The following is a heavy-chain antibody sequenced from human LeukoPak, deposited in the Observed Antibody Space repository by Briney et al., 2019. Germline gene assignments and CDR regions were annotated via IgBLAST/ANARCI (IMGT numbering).Heavy chain of an antibody. CDR3: ARLDSGSYRFDY. D-gene: IGHD1-26*01. Sequence: SETLSLTCTVSGYSISSGYYWGWIRQPPGKGLEWIGSIYHSGSTYYNPSLKSRVTISVDTSKNQFSLKLSSVTAADTAVYYCARLDSGSYRFDYWGQGTLVTVSS. CDR2: IYHSGST. CDR1: GYSISSGYY. J-gene: IGHJ4*02. V-gene: IGHV4-38-2*02.